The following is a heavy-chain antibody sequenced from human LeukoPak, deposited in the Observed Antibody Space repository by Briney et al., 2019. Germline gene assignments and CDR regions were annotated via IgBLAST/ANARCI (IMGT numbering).Heavy chain of an antibody. Sequence: LTGGSLRLSCAASGFTFSSYWMHWVRQAPGKGLVWVSRINSDGSSTSYADSVKGRFTFSRDNAKNTLYLQMNSLRAEDTAVYYCARAKYNSSWSDYWGQGTLVTVSS. CDR3: ARAKYNSSWSDY. CDR1: GFTFSSYW. D-gene: IGHD6-13*01. J-gene: IGHJ4*02. CDR2: INSDGSST. V-gene: IGHV3-74*01.